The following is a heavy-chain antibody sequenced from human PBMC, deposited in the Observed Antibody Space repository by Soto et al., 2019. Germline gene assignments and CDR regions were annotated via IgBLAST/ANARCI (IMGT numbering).Heavy chain of an antibody. CDR3: IRGGSPYYYDY. J-gene: IGHJ4*02. Sequence: EVQLVESGGGLVQPGGSLKLSCAASGFIFSGSAVHWVRQASGKGLEWVGRILIKAGNYATAYPASMKGRFTISRDDSENTAFLQMHSLKTEDTAVYYCIRGGSPYYYDYWGQGTLVAGSS. CDR1: GFIFSGSA. CDR2: ILIKAGNYAT. V-gene: IGHV3-73*01.